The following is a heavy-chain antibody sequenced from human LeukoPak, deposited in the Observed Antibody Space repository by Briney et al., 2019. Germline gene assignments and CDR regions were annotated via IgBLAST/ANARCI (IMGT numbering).Heavy chain of an antibody. Sequence: SETLSLTCTVSGGSISSYYWSWIRQPAGKGLEWIGRIYTSRSTDYNPSLKSRVTISVDTSKNQFSLKLSSVTAADTAVYFCARNRYYYGSGSYGVPNWFDPWGQGTLVTVSS. CDR2: IYTSRST. D-gene: IGHD3-10*01. CDR3: ARNRYYYGSGSYGVPNWFDP. V-gene: IGHV4-4*07. J-gene: IGHJ5*02. CDR1: GGSISSYY.